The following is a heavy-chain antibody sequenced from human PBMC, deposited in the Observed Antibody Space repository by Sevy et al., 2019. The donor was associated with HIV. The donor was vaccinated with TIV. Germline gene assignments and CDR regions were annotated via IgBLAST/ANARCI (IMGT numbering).Heavy chain of an antibody. J-gene: IGHJ4*02. CDR3: AKNTAAAGTGGFHY. V-gene: IGHV3-30*02. CDR1: AFTFSHYA. D-gene: IGHD6-13*01. Sequence: GGSLRLSCAASAFTFSHYAMHWVRQAPGKGLEWVAFIHLDGSDKYYADSVKGRFTISRDNSKNMLYLQMNSLRAEDTAVYYCAKNTAAAGTGGFHYWGQGTRVTVSS. CDR2: IHLDGSDK.